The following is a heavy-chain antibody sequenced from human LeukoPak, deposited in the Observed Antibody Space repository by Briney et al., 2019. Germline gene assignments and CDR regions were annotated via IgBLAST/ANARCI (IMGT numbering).Heavy chain of an antibody. J-gene: IGHJ5*02. V-gene: IGHV3-48*04. CDR3: ARTGYCSSTTCYEGGWFDP. D-gene: IGHD2-2*01. CDR2: ISSSGSTI. CDR1: GFNFRRYS. Sequence: PGGSLRLSCAASGFNFRRYSMNWVRQAPGKGLEWVSYISSSGSTIYYADSVKGRFTISRDNAKNSLYLQMNSLRAEDTAVYYCARTGYCSSTTCYEGGWFDPWGQGTLVTVSS.